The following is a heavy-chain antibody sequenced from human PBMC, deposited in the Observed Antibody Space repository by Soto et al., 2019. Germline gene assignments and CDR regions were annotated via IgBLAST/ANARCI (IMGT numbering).Heavy chain of an antibody. D-gene: IGHD6-13*01. J-gene: IGHJ4*02. CDR3: AREVPAAGHYFDY. V-gene: IGHV1-69*12. Sequence: QVQLVQSGAAVKKPGSSVKVSCKASGGTFSSYAISWVRQAPGQGLEWMGGIIPIFGTANYAQKSQGRVTITADESTSTAYMELSSLRSEDTAVYYCAREVPAAGHYFDYWGQGTLVTVSS. CDR1: GGTFSSYA. CDR2: IIPIFGTA.